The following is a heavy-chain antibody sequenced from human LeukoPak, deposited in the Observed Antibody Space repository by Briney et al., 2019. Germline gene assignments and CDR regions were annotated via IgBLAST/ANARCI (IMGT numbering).Heavy chain of an antibody. V-gene: IGHV3-21*01. CDR2: ISSSSSYI. CDR3: ARDNGRYFDWLLEGYYFDY. J-gene: IGHJ4*02. Sequence: GGSLRLSCAASEFTFSSYSMNWVRQAPGKGLEWVSSISSSSSYIYYADSVKGRFTISRDNAKNSLYLQMNSLRAEDTAVYYCARDNGRYFDWLLEGYYFDYWGQGTLVTVSS. CDR1: EFTFSSYS. D-gene: IGHD3-9*01.